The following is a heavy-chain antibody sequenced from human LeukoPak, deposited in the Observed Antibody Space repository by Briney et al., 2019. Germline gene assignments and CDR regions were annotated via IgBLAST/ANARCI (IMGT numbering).Heavy chain of an antibody. D-gene: IGHD5-24*01. J-gene: IGHJ4*02. V-gene: IGHV3-66*01. Sequence: GGSLRLSCAASGFTVSSNYMSWVRQAPGKGLEWVPVIYSGGSTYYADSVKGRFTISRDNSKNTLYLQMNSLRAEDTAVYYCAVTGRDGYNFSRYWGQGTLVTVSS. CDR3: AVTGRDGYNFSRY. CDR2: IYSGGST. CDR1: GFTVSSNY.